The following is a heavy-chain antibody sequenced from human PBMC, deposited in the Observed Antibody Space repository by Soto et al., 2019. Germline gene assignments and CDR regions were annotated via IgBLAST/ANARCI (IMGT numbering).Heavy chain of an antibody. CDR3: ATYPITMVRGVIYKTMDV. CDR1: GYTLTELS. CDR2: FDPEDGET. D-gene: IGHD3-10*01. J-gene: IGHJ6*04. Sequence: GASVKVSCKVSGYTLTELSMHWVRQAPGKGLEWMGGFDPEDGETIYAQKIQGRVTMTEDTSTDTAYMELSSLRSEDTAVYYCATYPITMVRGVIYKTMDVWGKGTTVTVSS. V-gene: IGHV1-24*01.